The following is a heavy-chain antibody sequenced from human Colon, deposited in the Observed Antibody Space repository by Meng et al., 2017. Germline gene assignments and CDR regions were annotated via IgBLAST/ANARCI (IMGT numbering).Heavy chain of an antibody. CDR3: ASAWGDY. V-gene: IGHV3-30*01. CDR1: GFTFSSYA. CDR2: ISYDGSNK. Sequence: QVQVVESGGGVVQPGRSLRLSCAASGFTFSSYAMHWVRQAPGKGLEWVVVISYDGSNKYYADSVKGRFTISRDNSKNTLYLQMNSLRAEDTAVYYCASAWGDYWGQGTLVTVSS. J-gene: IGHJ4*02. D-gene: IGHD3-16*01.